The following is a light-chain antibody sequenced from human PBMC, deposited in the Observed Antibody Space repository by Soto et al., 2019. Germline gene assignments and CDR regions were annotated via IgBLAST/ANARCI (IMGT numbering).Light chain of an antibody. J-gene: IGLJ1*01. CDR2: EVS. CDR3: NSYTSSNTRV. CDR1: SSDVGGYSR. V-gene: IGLV2-14*01. Sequence: QSVLTQPASVSGSPGQSITISCTGTSSDVGGYSRVSWYQHHPGKAPKLIIYEVSDRPSGVSNRFSGSKSGNTASLTISGLQAEDEADYYCNSYTSSNTRVFGTGTKVP.